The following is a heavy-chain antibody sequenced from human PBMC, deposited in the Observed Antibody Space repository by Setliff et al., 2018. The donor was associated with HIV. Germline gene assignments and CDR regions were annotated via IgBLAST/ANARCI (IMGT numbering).Heavy chain of an antibody. V-gene: IGHV4-39*07. D-gene: IGHD3-10*01. CDR1: GGSTSSSSYY. CDR2: VYYSGIT. CDR3: ARTRSGTYYGEMNWFDP. J-gene: IGHJ5*02. Sequence: SETLSLTCSVSGGSTSSSSYYWAWVRQPPGKGPGWIGSVYYSGITKYNPSLKSRVTISVDTSKNRFSLTLRSVTAADTAVYYCARTRSGTYYGEMNWFDPWGQGILVTVSS.